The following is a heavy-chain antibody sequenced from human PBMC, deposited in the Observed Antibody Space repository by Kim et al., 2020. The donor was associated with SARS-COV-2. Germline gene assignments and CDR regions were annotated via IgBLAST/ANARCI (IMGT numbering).Heavy chain of an antibody. Sequence: SETLSLTCTVSGGSISSGSYYWSWIRQPAGKGLEWIGRIYTSGSTNYNPSLKSRVTISVDTSKNQFSLKLSSVTAADTAVYYCARGFPGVLRYFDWLPPYYFDYWGQGTLVTVSS. CDR3: ARGFPGVLRYFDWLPPYYFDY. D-gene: IGHD3-9*01. CDR2: IYTSGST. V-gene: IGHV4-61*02. CDR1: GGSISSGSYY. J-gene: IGHJ4*02.